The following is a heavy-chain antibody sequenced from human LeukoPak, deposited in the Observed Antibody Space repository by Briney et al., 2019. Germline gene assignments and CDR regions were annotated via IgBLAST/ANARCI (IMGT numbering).Heavy chain of an antibody. J-gene: IGHJ4*02. D-gene: IGHD6-13*01. CDR1: GGSVSSYY. Sequence: SETLSLTCTVSGGSVSSYYWSWIRQPPGKGLEWIGYIYYSGSTNYNPSLKSRVTISVDTSKNQFSLKLSSVTAADTAVYYCARHPGRVAAAGGGVGFDYWGQGTLVTVSS. V-gene: IGHV4-59*08. CDR2: IYYSGST. CDR3: ARHPGRVAAAGGGVGFDY.